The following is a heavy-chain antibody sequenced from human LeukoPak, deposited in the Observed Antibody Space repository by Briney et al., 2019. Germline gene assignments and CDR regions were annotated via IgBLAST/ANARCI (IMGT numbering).Heavy chain of an antibody. CDR1: GFTFSSNM. J-gene: IGHJ4*02. CDR3: TTTEWELLDY. Sequence: GGSLRLSCAASGFTFSSNMYTMNWVRQAPGKGLEWVGRIKSKTDGGTTDYAAPVKGRFTISRDDSKNTLYLQMNSLKTEDTAVYYCTTTEWELLDYWGQGTLVTVSS. D-gene: IGHD1-26*01. CDR2: IKSKTDGGTT. V-gene: IGHV3-15*01.